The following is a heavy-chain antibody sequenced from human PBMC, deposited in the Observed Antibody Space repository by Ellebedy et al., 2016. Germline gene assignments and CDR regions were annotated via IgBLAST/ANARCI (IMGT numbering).Heavy chain of an antibody. J-gene: IGHJ4*02. Sequence: SETLSLTCTVSGGSISSYYWSWIRQPPGKGLEWIGYIYYSGSTNYNPSLKSRVTISVDTSKNQFSLKLSSVTAADTAVYYCARHASGGSSGWSWPPTSNFDYWGQGTLVTVSS. V-gene: IGHV4-59*08. D-gene: IGHD6-19*01. CDR2: IYYSGST. CDR1: GGSISSYY. CDR3: ARHASGGSSGWSWPPTSNFDY.